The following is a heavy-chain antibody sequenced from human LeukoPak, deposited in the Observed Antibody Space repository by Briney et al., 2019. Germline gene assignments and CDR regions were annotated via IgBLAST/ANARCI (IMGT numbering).Heavy chain of an antibody. D-gene: IGHD2-8*01. CDR1: GYTLTELS. CDR2: FDPEDSET. Sequence: ASVKVSCKVSGYTLTELSMHWVRQAPGKGLEWMGGFDPEDSETIYAQKFQGRVTMTEDTSTDTAYMELSSLRSEDTAVYYCATDIVVLMVYATDYWGQGTLVTVSS. CDR3: ATDIVVLMVYATDY. V-gene: IGHV1-24*01. J-gene: IGHJ4*02.